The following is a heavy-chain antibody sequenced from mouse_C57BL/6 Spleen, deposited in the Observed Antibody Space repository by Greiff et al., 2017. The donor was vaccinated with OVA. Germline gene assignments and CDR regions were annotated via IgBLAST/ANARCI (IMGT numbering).Heavy chain of an antibody. CDR3: ARRWLDYYAMGY. CDR1: GYTFTSYW. V-gene: IGHV1-50*01. D-gene: IGHD1-1*02. Sequence: QVQLQQPGAELVKPGASVKLSCKASGYTFTSYWMQWVKQRPGQGLEWIGEIDPSDSYTNYNQKFKGKATLTVDTSSSTASMQLSSLTSEDSAVYYCARRWLDYYAMGYWGQGTSVTVSS. CDR2: IDPSDSYT. J-gene: IGHJ4*01.